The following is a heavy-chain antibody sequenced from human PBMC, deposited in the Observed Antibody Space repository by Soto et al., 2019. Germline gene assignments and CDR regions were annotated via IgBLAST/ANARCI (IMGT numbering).Heavy chain of an antibody. D-gene: IGHD6-19*01. CDR1: GYTFTRYG. Sequence: QVQLVQSGAEVKKPGASVKVSCKASGYTFTRYGISWVRQAPGQGLEWMGWISAYNGNTNYAQKLQGRVTMTTDTSTSTAYMELRSLRSDDTAVYYCARDEGGAVAGPSDYGMDVWGQGTTVTVSS. CDR2: ISAYNGNT. J-gene: IGHJ6*02. V-gene: IGHV1-18*01. CDR3: ARDEGGAVAGPSDYGMDV.